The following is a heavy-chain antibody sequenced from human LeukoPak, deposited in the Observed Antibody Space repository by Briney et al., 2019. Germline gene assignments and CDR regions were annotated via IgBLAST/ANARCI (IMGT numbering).Heavy chain of an antibody. CDR2: INSDGSST. Sequence: GGSLRPSCAASGLTLSSYWMHWVRQAPGKGLVWASRINSDGSSTRYADSVKGRFTISRDNAKNTLYLQMNSLRAEDTAVYYCAELTSMVEQYWGQGTLVTVFS. V-gene: IGHV3-74*01. J-gene: IGHJ4*02. D-gene: IGHD3-10*01. CDR1: GLTLSSYW. CDR3: AELTSMVEQY.